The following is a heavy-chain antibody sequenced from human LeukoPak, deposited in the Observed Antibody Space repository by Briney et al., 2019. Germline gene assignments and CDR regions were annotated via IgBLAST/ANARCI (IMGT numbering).Heavy chain of an antibody. D-gene: IGHD3-22*01. CDR2: IRYDGSNK. CDR1: GFTFSSYG. V-gene: IGHV3-30*02. J-gene: IGHJ3*02. CDR3: AKVQYYYDSSGSHAFDI. Sequence: GGSLRLSCAASGFTFSSYGMHWVRQAPGKGLEWVAFIRYDGSNKYYADSVKGRFTISRDNSKNTLYLQMNSLRAEDTAVYYCAKVQYYYDSSGSHAFDIWGQGTMVTVSS.